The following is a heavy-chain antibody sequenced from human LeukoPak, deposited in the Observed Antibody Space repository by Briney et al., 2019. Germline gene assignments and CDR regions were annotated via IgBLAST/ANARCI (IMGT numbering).Heavy chain of an antibody. CDR1: GFTFISYG. CDR3: ATDYGGNSGPD. CDR2: ISHDGSNK. Sequence: GGSLRLSCAASGFTFISYGMHWVRQAPGKGLEWAAVISHDGSNKYYADSVKGRFTISRDNSKNTLYLQMNSLRAEDTAMYYCATDYGGNSGPDWGQGTLVTVSS. D-gene: IGHD4-23*01. V-gene: IGHV3-30*03. J-gene: IGHJ4*02.